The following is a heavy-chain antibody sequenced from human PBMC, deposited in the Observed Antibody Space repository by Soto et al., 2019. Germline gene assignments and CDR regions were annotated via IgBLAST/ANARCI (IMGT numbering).Heavy chain of an antibody. CDR2: IRSKAYGGTT. CDR1: GFTFGDYA. V-gene: IGHV3-49*04. Sequence: GSLRLSCTASGFTFGDYAMSWVRQAPGKGLEWVGFIRSKAYGGTTEYAASVKGRFTISRDDSKSIAYLQMNSLKTEDTAVYYCTRAFGTRYYYYGMDVWGQGTTVTVSS. J-gene: IGHJ6*02. D-gene: IGHD6-13*01. CDR3: TRAFGTRYYYYGMDV.